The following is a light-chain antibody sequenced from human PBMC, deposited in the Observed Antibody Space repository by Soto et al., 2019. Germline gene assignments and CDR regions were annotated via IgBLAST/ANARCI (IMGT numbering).Light chain of an antibody. Sequence: QSALTQPASVSGSPGQSITISCTGTSSDVGGYNYVSWYQQHPGKAPKLMIYDVSNRPSGVSNRFSGSKSGNTALLTISCLQYEDEDDYYCSSYTSSSTLGVFGGGTKLTVL. CDR1: SSDVGGYNY. CDR2: DVS. V-gene: IGLV2-14*01. J-gene: IGLJ2*01. CDR3: SSYTSSSTLGV.